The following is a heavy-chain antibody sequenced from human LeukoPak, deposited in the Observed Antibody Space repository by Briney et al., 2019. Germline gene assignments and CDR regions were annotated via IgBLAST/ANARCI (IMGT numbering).Heavy chain of an antibody. V-gene: IGHV3-48*03. D-gene: IGHD4-17*01. CDR1: GFTFSSYE. J-gene: IGHJ3*02. CDR3: ARDLYGDYAFDI. Sequence: PGGSLRLSCAASGFTFSSYEMNWVRQAPGKGLEWVSYISSSGSTIYYADSVKGRFSISRDNAKNSLYLQMHSLRAEDTAVYYCARDLYGDYAFDIWGQGTVVTVSS. CDR2: ISSSGSTI.